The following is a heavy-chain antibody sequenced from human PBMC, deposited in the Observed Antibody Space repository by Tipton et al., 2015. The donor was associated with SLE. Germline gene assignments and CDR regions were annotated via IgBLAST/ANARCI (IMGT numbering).Heavy chain of an antibody. V-gene: IGHV4-59*01. CDR1: GGSFSGYY. CDR3: ARVGSGVDY. D-gene: IGHD3-10*01. CDR2: IYYSGST. Sequence: LRLSCAVYGGSFSGYYWSWIRQSPGKGLEWIGYIYYSGSTNYNPSLKSRVTISVDTSKNQFSLKLSSVTTADTAVYYCARVGSGVDYWGQGTLVTVPS. J-gene: IGHJ4*02.